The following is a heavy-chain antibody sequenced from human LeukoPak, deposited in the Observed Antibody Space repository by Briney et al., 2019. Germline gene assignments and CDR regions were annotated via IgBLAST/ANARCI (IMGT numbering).Heavy chain of an antibody. D-gene: IGHD7-27*01. CDR3: ARSRLGSFDY. Sequence: SETLSLTCTVSGGSISGYYWSWIRQPPGQGLEWIGSIFYSGSTYYNPSLRSRVTISVDTSKNQFSLKLSSVTAADTAVFYCARSRLGSFDYWGQGTLVTVSS. V-gene: IGHV4-39*01. CDR2: IFYSGST. CDR1: GGSISGYY. J-gene: IGHJ4*02.